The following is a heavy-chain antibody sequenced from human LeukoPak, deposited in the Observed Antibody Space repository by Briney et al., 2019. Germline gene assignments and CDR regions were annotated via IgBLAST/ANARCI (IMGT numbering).Heavy chain of an antibody. Sequence: ETLSLTCAVYGGSFSGYYWSWVRQAPGKGLEWVSAISGSGGSTYYADSVKGRFTISRDNSKNTLYLQMNSLRAEDTAVYYCAKGQLVKKYYFDYWGQGTPVTVSS. J-gene: IGHJ4*02. D-gene: IGHD6-13*01. CDR1: GGSFSGYY. CDR3: AKGQLVKKYYFDY. CDR2: ISGSGGST. V-gene: IGHV3-23*01.